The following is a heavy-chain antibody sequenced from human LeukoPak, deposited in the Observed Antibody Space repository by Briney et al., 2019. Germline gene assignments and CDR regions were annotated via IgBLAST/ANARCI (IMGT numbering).Heavy chain of an antibody. Sequence: SETLSLTCAVSGGSISSSNWWSWVRQPPGKGLEWIGEIYHSGSTNYNPSLKSRVTISVDKSKNQFSLKLSSVTAADTAVYYCARRAADPGIAAAGTQGLDYWGQGTLVTISS. CDR1: GGSISSSNW. J-gene: IGHJ4*02. CDR2: IYHSGST. CDR3: ARRAADPGIAAAGTQGLDY. D-gene: IGHD6-13*01. V-gene: IGHV4-4*02.